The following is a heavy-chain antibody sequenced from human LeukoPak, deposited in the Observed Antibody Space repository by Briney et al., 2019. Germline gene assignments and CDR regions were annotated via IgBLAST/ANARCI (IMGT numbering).Heavy chain of an antibody. Sequence: PGGSLRLSCAASGFTFSSYSMNWLRQAPGKGLEWVSSISSSSSYLYYADSVKGRFTISRDNAKNSLYLQMNSLRAEDTAVYYCARQIGAWSYVVPSVLCDYWGQGTLVTVSS. CDR3: ARQIGAWSYVVPSVLCDY. D-gene: IGHD2-15*01. J-gene: IGHJ4*02. CDR2: ISSSSSYL. CDR1: GFTFSSYS. V-gene: IGHV3-21*01.